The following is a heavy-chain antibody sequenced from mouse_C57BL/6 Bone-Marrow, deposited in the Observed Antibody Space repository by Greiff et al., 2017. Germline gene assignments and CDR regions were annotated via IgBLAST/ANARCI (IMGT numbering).Heavy chain of an antibody. V-gene: IGHV1-62-2*01. J-gene: IGHJ3*01. CDR3: ARHEEDGYYVPFAY. D-gene: IGHD2-3*01. CDR1: GYTFTEYT. CDR2: FYPGSGSI. Sequence: VKLMESGAELVKPGASVKLSCKASGYTFTEYTIHWVKQRSGQGLEWIGWFYPGSGSIKYNEKFKDKATLTADKSSSTVYMELRRLTSEDSAVYFCARHEEDGYYVPFAYWGQGTLVTVSA.